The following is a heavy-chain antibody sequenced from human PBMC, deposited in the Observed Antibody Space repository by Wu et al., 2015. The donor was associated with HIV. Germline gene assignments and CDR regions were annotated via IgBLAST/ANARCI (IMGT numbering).Heavy chain of an antibody. V-gene: IGHV1-46*03. CDR1: GYTFTSYF. J-gene: IGHJ5*01. D-gene: IGHD6-6*01. CDR3: TYIQLASIAIDS. CDR2: INPGVGST. Sequence: QVQLVQSGAEVKKPGASVKVSCKASGYTFTSYFMHWVRQAPGQGFEWMGVINPGVGSTTYAQKFQGRITLTRDTSTSTVYMELSSLRSEDTAVYYCTYIQLASIAIDSWGQGTLGHRLL.